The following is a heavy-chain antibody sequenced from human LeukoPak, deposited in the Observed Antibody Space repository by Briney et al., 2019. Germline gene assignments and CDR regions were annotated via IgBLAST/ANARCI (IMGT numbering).Heavy chain of an antibody. CDR3: ARNTEWELIAPADY. J-gene: IGHJ4*02. Sequence: GGSLRLSCAASGFTFSNYAMSWVRQAPGKGLEWVSGISGSGGTTYSADSVKGRFTISRDNAKNSLYLQMNSLRAEDTAVYYCARNTEWELIAPADYWGQGTLVTVSS. D-gene: IGHD1-26*01. V-gene: IGHV3-23*01. CDR2: ISGSGGTT. CDR1: GFTFSNYA.